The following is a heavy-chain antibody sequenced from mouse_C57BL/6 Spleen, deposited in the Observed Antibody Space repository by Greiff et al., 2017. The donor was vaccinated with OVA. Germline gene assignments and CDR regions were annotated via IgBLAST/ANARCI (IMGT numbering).Heavy chain of an antibody. D-gene: IGHD3-2*02. V-gene: IGHV8-12*01. CDR1: GFSLSTSGMG. J-gene: IGHJ4*01. Sequence: VKLMESGPGILQSSQTLSLTCSFSGFSLSTSGMGVSWIRQPSGKGLEWLAHIYWDDDKRYNPSLKSRLTISKDTSRNQVFLKITSVDTADTATYYCARELRLHYYAMDYWGQGTSVTVSS. CDR3: ARELRLHYYAMDY. CDR2: IYWDDDK.